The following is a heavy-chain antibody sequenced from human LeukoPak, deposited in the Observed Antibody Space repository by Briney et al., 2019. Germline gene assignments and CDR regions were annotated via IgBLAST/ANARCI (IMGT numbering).Heavy chain of an antibody. D-gene: IGHD3-10*01. V-gene: IGHV4-59*12. J-gene: IGHJ4*02. CDR2: IYYSGST. Sequence: SETLSLTCAVSGGSISSYYWSWIRQPPGKGLEWIGYIYYSGSTNYNPSLKSRVTISVDTSKNQFSLKLSSVTAADTAVYYCASNSFDYYGSGSYSVDYWGQGTLVTVSS. CDR1: GGSISSYY. CDR3: ASNSFDYYGSGSYSVDY.